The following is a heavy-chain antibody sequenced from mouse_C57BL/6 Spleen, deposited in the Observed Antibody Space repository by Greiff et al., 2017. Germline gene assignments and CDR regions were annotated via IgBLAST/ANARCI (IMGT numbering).Heavy chain of an antibody. CDR1: GYAFSSYW. CDR3: ARSGDYYWYFDV. V-gene: IGHV1-80*01. D-gene: IGHD2-4*01. CDR2: IYPGDGDT. Sequence: QVQLKQSGAELVKPGASVKISCKASGYAFSSYWMNWVKQRPGKGLEWIGQIYPGDGDTNYNGKFKGKATLTADKSSSTAYMQLSSLTSEDSAVDFCARSGDYYWYFDVWGTGTTVTVSS. J-gene: IGHJ1*03.